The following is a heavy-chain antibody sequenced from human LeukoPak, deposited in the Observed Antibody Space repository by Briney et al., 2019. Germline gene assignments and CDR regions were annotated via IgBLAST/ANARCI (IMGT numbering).Heavy chain of an antibody. V-gene: IGHV4-59*01. D-gene: IGHD2-2*01. CDR1: GGSISSYY. Sequence: SETLSLTCTVSGGSISSYYWSWIRQPPGKGLEWIGYIYYSGSTNYNPSLKSRVTISVDTSKNQFSLKLSSVTAADTAVYYCARGLASTSCYDWGQGTLVTVSS. CDR3: ARGLASTSCYD. CDR2: IYYSGST. J-gene: IGHJ4*02.